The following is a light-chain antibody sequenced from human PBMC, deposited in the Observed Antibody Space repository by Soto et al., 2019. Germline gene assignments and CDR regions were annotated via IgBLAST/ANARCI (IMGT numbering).Light chain of an antibody. CDR3: QQYNDYSRP. V-gene: IGKV1-5*03. CDR2: KAS. Sequence: DIKMSQSPSTLSASVGDRVTITCRASQSISTWLAWYQQKPGKAPKLLIYKASTLENEVPSRFSGSGSGTEFTLTISSLRPEDFATYYCQQYNDYSRPFGQGTKVEIK. CDR1: QSISTW. J-gene: IGKJ1*01.